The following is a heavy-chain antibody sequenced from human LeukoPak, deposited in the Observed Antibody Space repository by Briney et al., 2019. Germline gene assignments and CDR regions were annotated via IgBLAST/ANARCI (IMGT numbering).Heavy chain of an antibody. V-gene: IGHV4-39*07. D-gene: IGHD1-26*01. CDR2: IYYSGST. J-gene: IGHJ6*03. CDR3: ARTGDPLLGASISSYYYYYYMDV. CDR1: GGSISSSSYY. Sequence: SETLSLTCTVSGGSISSSSYYWGWIRQPPGKGLEWIGSIYYSGSTYYNPSLKSRVTISVDTSKNQFSLKLSSVTAADTAVYYCARTGDPLLGASISSYYYYYYMDVWGKGTTVTVSS.